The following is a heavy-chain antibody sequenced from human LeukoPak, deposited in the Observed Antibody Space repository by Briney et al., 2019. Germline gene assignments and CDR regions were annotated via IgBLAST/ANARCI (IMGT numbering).Heavy chain of an antibody. CDR1: GCSISSYY. Sequence: SETLSLTCTVSGCSISSYYWSWIRQPAGKGLEWIGRIYTSGSTNYNPSLKSRVTMSVDTSKNQFSLKLSSVTAADTAVYYCARDRIRLSDIAPFDPWGQGTLVTVSS. CDR2: IYTSGST. CDR3: ARDRIRLSDIAPFDP. D-gene: IGHD2-15*01. V-gene: IGHV4-4*07. J-gene: IGHJ5*02.